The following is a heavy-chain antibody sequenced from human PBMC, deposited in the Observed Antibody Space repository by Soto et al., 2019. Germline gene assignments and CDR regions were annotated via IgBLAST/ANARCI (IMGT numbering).Heavy chain of an antibody. CDR3: AGEADYYSIGWYSHYYYCYMVF. Sequence: PSETLSLTCTVSGGSISSYYWSWIRQPPGKGLEWIGYIYYSGSTNYNPSLKSRVTISVDTSKNQFSLKLSSVTAADTAVYYCAGEADYYSIGWYSHYYYCYMVFRGTGITVTGFS. CDR2: IYYSGST. J-gene: IGHJ6*03. D-gene: IGHD6-19*01. CDR1: GGSISSYY. V-gene: IGHV4-59*01.